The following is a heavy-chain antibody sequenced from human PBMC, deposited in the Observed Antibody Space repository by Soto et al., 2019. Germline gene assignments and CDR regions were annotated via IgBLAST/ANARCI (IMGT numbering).Heavy chain of an antibody. D-gene: IGHD3-9*01. CDR1: GFTFSSYG. CDR2: ISYDGSNK. Sequence: PGGSLRLSCAASGFTFSSYGMHWVRQAPGKGLEWVAVISYDGSNKYYADSVKGRFTISRDNSKNTLYLQMNSLRAEDTAVYYCAKDRDILTGYYGYWGQGTLVTVSS. J-gene: IGHJ4*02. CDR3: AKDRDILTGYYGY. V-gene: IGHV3-30*18.